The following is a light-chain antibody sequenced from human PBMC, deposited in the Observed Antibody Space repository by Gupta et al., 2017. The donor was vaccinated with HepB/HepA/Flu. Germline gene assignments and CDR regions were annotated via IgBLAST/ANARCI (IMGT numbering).Light chain of an antibody. Sequence: EIVLTQSPATLSLSPGERATLSCRASQSVSSYLAWYQQKPGQAPRLLIYEASNRATGIPARFSGSGSGTEFTLTISSLEPEDFAVYYCQQRSNWPRSFGQGTKLEIK. J-gene: IGKJ2*03. CDR3: QQRSNWPRS. CDR2: EAS. CDR1: QSVSSY. V-gene: IGKV3-11*01.